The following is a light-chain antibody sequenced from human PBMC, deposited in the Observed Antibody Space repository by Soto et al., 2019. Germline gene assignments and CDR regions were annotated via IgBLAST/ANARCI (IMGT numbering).Light chain of an antibody. V-gene: IGKV3-11*01. Sequence: EIVLTQSPATLSLSPGERATLSCRASQSVSSYLAWYQQKPGQAPRLLIYDASNRATGIPARFSGSGSGTDFTLTISSLEPEDFAVYYCQQRSSWLYTFVQGTKLEIK. CDR2: DAS. CDR3: QQRSSWLYT. J-gene: IGKJ2*01. CDR1: QSVSSY.